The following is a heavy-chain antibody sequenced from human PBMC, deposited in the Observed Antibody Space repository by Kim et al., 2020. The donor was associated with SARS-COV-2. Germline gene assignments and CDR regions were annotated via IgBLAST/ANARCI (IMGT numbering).Heavy chain of an antibody. CDR3: ARGRYYREVTIFGVVSHYYYYYMDV. D-gene: IGHD3-3*01. Sequence: ASVKVSCKASGYTFTSYDINWVRQATGQGLEWMGWMNPNSGNTGYAQKFQGRVTMTRNTSISTAYMELSSLRSEDTAVYYCARGRYYREVTIFGVVSHYYYYYMDVGGRGTTVTVSS. V-gene: IGHV1-8*01. CDR1: GYTFTSYD. CDR2: MNPNSGNT. J-gene: IGHJ6*03.